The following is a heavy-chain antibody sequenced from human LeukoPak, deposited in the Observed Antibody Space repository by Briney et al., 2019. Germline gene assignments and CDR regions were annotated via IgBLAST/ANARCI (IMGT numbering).Heavy chain of an antibody. V-gene: IGHV4-34*01. J-gene: IGHJ3*02. Sequence: PSETLSLTCAVYGGSFSGYYWSWIRQPPGKGLEWIGEINHSGSTNYNPSLKSRVTISADTSKNQFSLKLSSVTAADTAVYYCARAKGSYNSGAFDIWGQGTMVTVSS. CDR1: GGSFSGYY. CDR3: ARAKGSYNSGAFDI. CDR2: INHSGST. D-gene: IGHD1-26*01.